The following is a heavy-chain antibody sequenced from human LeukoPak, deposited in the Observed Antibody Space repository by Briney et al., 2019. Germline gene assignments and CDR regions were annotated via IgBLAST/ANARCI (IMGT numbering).Heavy chain of an antibody. CDR3: AREHYYDSSGIDY. CDR2: MNPNSGNT. J-gene: IGHJ4*02. V-gene: IGHV1-8*01. D-gene: IGHD3-22*01. Sequence: ASVKVSCKASGYTFTSYDINWVRQATGQGLEWMGWMNPNSGNTGYAQKLQGRVTMTTDTSTSTAYMELRSLRSDDTAVYYCAREHYYDSSGIDYWGQGTLVTVSS. CDR1: GYTFTSYD.